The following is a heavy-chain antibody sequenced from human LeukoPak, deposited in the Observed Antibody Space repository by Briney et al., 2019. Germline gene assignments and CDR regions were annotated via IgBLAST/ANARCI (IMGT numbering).Heavy chain of an antibody. V-gene: IGHV3-30*02. CDR2: IRYDGSNK. D-gene: IGHD3-10*01. CDR3: AKSKFSGSYLPIDY. J-gene: IGHJ4*02. CDR1: GFTFSSYG. Sequence: GGSLRPSCAASGFTFSSYGMHWVRQAPGKGLEWVAFIRYDGSNKYYADSVKGRFTISRDNSKNTLYLQMNSLRAEDTAVYYCAKSKFSGSYLPIDYWGQGTLVTVSS.